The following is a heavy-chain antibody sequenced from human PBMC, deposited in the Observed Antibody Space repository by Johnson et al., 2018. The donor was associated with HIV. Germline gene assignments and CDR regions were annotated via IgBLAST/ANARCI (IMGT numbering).Heavy chain of an antibody. CDR1: GFTFSSYA. CDR3: ARGDYGGNLDAFDI. Sequence: QVQLVESGGGLVKPGGSLRLSCAASGFTFSSYAMHWVRQAPGKGMEWVAVISYDGSNKYYADSVKGRFTISRDNSKNTLDLQMNSLIAGDTAVSYCARGDYGGNLDAFDIWGQGTMVTVSS. D-gene: IGHD4-23*01. CDR2: ISYDGSNK. J-gene: IGHJ3*02. V-gene: IGHV3-30*14.